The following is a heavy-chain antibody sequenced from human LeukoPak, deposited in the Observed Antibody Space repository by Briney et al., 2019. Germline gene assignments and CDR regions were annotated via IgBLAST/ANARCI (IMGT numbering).Heavy chain of an antibody. V-gene: IGHV1-18*04. CDR3: ARVTGGYSYGLVY. CDR2: ISAYNGNT. J-gene: IGHJ4*02. Sequence: GASVKVSCKASGYTFTGYYMYWVRQAPGQGLEWMGWISAYNGNTNYAQKLQGRVTMTTDTSTSTAYMELRSLRSDDTAVYYCARVTGGYSYGLVYWGQGTLVTVSS. D-gene: IGHD5-18*01. CDR1: GYTFTGYY.